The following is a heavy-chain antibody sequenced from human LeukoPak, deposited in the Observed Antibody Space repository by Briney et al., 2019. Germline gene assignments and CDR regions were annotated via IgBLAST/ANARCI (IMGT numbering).Heavy chain of an antibody. D-gene: IGHD5-12*01. J-gene: IGHJ4*02. V-gene: IGHV3-23*01. CDR3: AKDDAWLRFLY. Sequence: QSGGTLRLSCAASGFTFSNHGMNWVRQAPGNGLEWVSGISGNGDITYYADSVKGRFTISRDNSKNTLYLQMNSLRAEDTAIYYCAKDDAWLRFLYWGQGTLVTVSS. CDR2: ISGNGDIT. CDR1: GFTFSNHG.